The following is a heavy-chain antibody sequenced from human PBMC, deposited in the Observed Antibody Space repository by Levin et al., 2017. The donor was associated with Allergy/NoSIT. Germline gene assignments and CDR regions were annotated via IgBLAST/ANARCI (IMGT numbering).Heavy chain of an antibody. J-gene: IGHJ4*02. Sequence: GESLKISCKGSGFSFTSYWIGWVRQMPGKGLEWMGSIYPGDSDTRYSPSFQGQVTISADKSINTAYLQWNSLKASDTAMYYCARPSSGYYTSGDDWGQGTLVTVSS. CDR2: IYPGDSDT. CDR3: ARPSSGYYTSGDD. V-gene: IGHV5-51*01. D-gene: IGHD3-22*01. CDR1: GFSFTSYW.